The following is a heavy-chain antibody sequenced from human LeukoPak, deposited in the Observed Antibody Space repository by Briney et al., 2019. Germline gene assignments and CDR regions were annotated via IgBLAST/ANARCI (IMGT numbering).Heavy chain of an antibody. CDR1: GFTFSSYS. J-gene: IGHJ4*02. V-gene: IGHV3-21*01. D-gene: IGHD3-22*01. Sequence: GGSLRLSCAASGFTFSSYSMNWVRQAPGKGLEWVSSISRSSSYIYYADSVKGRFTISRDNAKNSLYLQMNSLRAEDTAVYYCARESYYYDSSGYYSLDYWGQGTLVTVSS. CDR2: ISRSSSYI. CDR3: ARESYYYDSSGYYSLDY.